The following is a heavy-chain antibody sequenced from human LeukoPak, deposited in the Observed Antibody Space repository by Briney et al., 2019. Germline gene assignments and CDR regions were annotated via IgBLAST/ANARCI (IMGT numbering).Heavy chain of an antibody. V-gene: IGHV4-38-2*02. J-gene: IGHJ3*02. D-gene: IGHD2/OR15-2a*01. CDR3: ARAHHCHSGTCHPPGEAFDI. Sequence: SETLSLTCTVSGYSISSGYYWGWIRQSPGKGLEWIGSTYHSGSTYYNPSLTSRVTISVDTSENQFSLKVGSVTAADTAVYYCARAHHCHSGTCHPPGEAFDIWGQGTMVTVSS. CDR2: TYHSGST. CDR1: GYSISSGYY.